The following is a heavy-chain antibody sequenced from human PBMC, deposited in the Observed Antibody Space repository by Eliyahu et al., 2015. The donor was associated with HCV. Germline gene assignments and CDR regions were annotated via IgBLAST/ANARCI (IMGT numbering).Heavy chain of an antibody. J-gene: IGHJ4*02. CDR1: GGXFSGYY. CDR2: INHSGST. V-gene: IGHV4-34*01. D-gene: IGHD3-9*01. Sequence: QVQLQQWGAGLLKPSETLSLTCXVYGGXFSGYYWSWXRQPPEKGLEWIGEINHSGSTNYNPSLKSRVTISEDTSKKQFSLKLSSVTAADTAVYYCARGRGYDILTGDYKYWGQGTLVTVSS. CDR3: ARGRGYDILTGDYKY.